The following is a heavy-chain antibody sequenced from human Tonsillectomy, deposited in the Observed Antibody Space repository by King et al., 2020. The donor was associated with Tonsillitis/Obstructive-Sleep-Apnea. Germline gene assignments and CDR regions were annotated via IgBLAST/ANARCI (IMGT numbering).Heavy chain of an antibody. V-gene: IGHV3-64D*06. CDR2: ISSDGGTQ. Sequence: VQLVESGGGLVQPGGSLRVSCSASGFTFSSYAMHWVRLAPGRGLQYVSAISSDGGTQEYADSVKGRFTVSRDNSKNTLYLQMSSLRAEDTAVYYCVRVEPRWNYFDSWGQGTLVTVSS. D-gene: IGHD1-1*01. CDR3: VRVEPRWNYFDS. CDR1: GFTFSSYA. J-gene: IGHJ4*02.